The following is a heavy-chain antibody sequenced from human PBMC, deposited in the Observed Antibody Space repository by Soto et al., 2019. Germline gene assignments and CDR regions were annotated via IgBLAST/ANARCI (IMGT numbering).Heavy chain of an antibody. CDR1: GGTFSSYT. CDR2: IIPILGIA. J-gene: IGHJ4*02. V-gene: IGHV1-69*02. Sequence: QVQLVQSGAEVKKPGSSVKVSCKASGGTFSSYTISWVRQAPGQGLEWMGRIIPILGIANYAQKFQGRVTITADKSTSTAYRELGSLRFEDRAVYYCARAYGSGSYPLDYWGQGTLVTVSS. D-gene: IGHD3-10*01. CDR3: ARAYGSGSYPLDY.